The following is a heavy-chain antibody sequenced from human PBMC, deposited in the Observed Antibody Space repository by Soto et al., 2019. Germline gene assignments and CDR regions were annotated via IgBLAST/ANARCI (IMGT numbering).Heavy chain of an antibody. Sequence: QLQLQESGPGLVKPSETLSLTCTVSGGSISSSSYYWGWIRQPPGKGLEWIGSIYYSGSTYYNPSLKSRVTISVDTSKNQFSLKLSSVTAADTAVYYCARRITMVRGVVYFDYWGQGTLVTVSS. V-gene: IGHV4-39*01. CDR2: IYYSGST. J-gene: IGHJ4*02. CDR3: ARRITMVRGVVYFDY. D-gene: IGHD3-10*01. CDR1: GGSISSSSYY.